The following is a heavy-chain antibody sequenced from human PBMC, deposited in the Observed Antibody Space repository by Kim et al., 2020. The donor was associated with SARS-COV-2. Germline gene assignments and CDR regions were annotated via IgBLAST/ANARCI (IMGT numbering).Heavy chain of an antibody. J-gene: IGHJ4*02. V-gene: IGHV6-1*01. D-gene: IGHD6-13*01. CDR2: TYYRSKWFN. Sequence: SQTLSLTCVISGDSVSSNSAAWNWIRQSPWRGLEWLGRTYYRSKWFNDYAVSVKSRINVNPDTSKNQFSLQLNSVTPEDTAVYYCARRLAATCGFDYWGQGILVTVSS. CDR3: ARRLAATCGFDY. CDR1: GDSVSSNSAA.